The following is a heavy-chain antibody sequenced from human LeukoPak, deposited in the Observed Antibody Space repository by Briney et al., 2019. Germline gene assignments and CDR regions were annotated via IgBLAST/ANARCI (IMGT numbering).Heavy chain of an antibody. CDR3: SRLNYNFWCGNYGTNAQRDYYYYYMDV. CDR1: GGSISSYY. J-gene: IGHJ6*03. CDR2: IYYSGST. V-gene: IGHV4-59*01. D-gene: IGHD3-3*01. Sequence: PSETLSLTCTVSGGSISSYYWSWIRQPPGKGLEWIGYIYYSGSTNYNPSLKSRVTISVDTSKNQFSLKLSSVTAADTAEYYCSRLNYNFWCGNYGTNAQRDYYYYYMDVWGKGTTVTVSS.